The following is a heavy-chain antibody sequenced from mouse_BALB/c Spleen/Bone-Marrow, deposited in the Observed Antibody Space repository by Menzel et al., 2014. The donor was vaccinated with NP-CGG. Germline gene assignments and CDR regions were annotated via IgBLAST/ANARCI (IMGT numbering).Heavy chain of an antibody. CDR2: ISYSGST. V-gene: IGHV3-2*02. CDR3: ARGGYYRYDGYWYFDV. J-gene: IGHJ1*01. CDR1: GYSITSDYA. Sequence: DVKLQESGPGLVKPSQSLSLTCTVTGYSITSDYAWNWIRPFPGNKLEWMGYISYSGSTTYNPSLKSRISITRDTSKNQFFLQLNSVTTEDTATYYCARGGYYRYDGYWYFDVWGAGTTVTVSS. D-gene: IGHD2-14*01.